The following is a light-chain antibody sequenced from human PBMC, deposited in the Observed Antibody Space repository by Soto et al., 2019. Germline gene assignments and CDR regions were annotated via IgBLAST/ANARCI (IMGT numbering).Light chain of an antibody. CDR1: SSDVGGYNF. V-gene: IGLV2-14*03. J-gene: IGLJ1*01. CDR2: DVS. Sequence: QSVLTQPASVSGSHGQSITISCTGTSSDVGGYNFVSWYQQHPGKAPKLLIYDVSDRPSGVSNRFSGSKSGNTASLTISGLQAEDEADYCCNSYTSSSTSYVFGSGTKVTVL. CDR3: NSYTSSSTSYV.